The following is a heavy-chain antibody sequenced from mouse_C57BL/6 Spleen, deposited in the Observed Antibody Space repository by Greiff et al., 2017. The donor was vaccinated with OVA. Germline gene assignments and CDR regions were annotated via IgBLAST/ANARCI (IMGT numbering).Heavy chain of an antibody. CDR2: IYPGDGDT. V-gene: IGHV1-82*01. Sequence: QVQLQQSGTELVKPGASVKISCKASGYAFSSSWMNWVKQRPGKGLEWIGRIYPGDGDTNYNGKFKGKATLTADKSSSTAYMQLSSLTSEDSAVYFCARELGRWYFDVWGTGTTVTVSS. CDR3: ARELGRWYFDV. CDR1: GYAFSSSW. J-gene: IGHJ1*03. D-gene: IGHD4-1*01.